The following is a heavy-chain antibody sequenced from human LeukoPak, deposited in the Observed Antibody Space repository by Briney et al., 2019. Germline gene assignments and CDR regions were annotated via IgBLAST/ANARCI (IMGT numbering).Heavy chain of an antibody. D-gene: IGHD3-22*01. CDR3: AKDPVLISSGLFDY. Sequence: GGSLRLSCAASGFTFSSYAMNWVRQVPGKGLEWVSSISGSGGSTYYADSVKGRFTVSRDNSKNTLYLQMNSLRAEDTAVYYCAKDPVLISSGLFDYWGQGTLVTVSS. V-gene: IGHV3-23*01. CDR1: GFTFSSYA. J-gene: IGHJ4*02. CDR2: ISGSGGST.